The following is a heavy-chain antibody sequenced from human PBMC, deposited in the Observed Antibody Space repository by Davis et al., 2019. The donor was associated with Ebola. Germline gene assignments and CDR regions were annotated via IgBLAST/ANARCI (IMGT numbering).Heavy chain of an antibody. J-gene: IGHJ6*02. CDR2: IRSKANSYAT. V-gene: IGHV3-73*01. D-gene: IGHD3-10*01. Sequence: GESLKISCAASGFTFSGSAMHWVRQASGKGLEWVGRIRSKANSYATAYAASVKGRFTISRDDSKNTAYLQMNSLRDEDTAVYYCARVGGSGTLGDYGMDVWGQGTTVTVSS. CDR1: GFTFSGSA. CDR3: ARVGGSGTLGDYGMDV.